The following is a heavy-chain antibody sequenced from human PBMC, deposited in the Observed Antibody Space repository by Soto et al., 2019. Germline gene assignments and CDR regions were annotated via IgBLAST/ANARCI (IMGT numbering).Heavy chain of an antibody. V-gene: IGHV3-23*01. J-gene: IGHJ4*02. CDR3: AKDLYCSGSPYDY. Sequence: EVQLLESGGGLVQPGGSLRLSCAASGFTFSSYAMSWVRQAPGKGLEWVSAISGSGGSTYDADSVKGLFTLSRDNSKNTLYMQMNSLRSENTAVYYCAKDLYCSGSPYDYWGQGTLVTVSS. CDR1: GFTFSSYA. CDR2: ISGSGGST. D-gene: IGHD3-10*01.